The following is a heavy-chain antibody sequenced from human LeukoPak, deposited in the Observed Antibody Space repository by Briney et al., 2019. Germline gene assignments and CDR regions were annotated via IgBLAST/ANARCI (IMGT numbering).Heavy chain of an antibody. CDR1: GYTFTGYY. D-gene: IGHD3-3*01. J-gene: IGHJ4*02. CDR3: ARDGDDFWSGYYPEDY. CDR2: INPNSGGT. Sequence: ASVKVSCKASGYTFTGYYTHWVRQAPGQGLEWMGRINPNSGGTNYAQKFQGRVTMTRDTSISTAYMELSRLRSDDTAVYYCARDGDDFWSGYYPEDYWGQGTLVTVSS. V-gene: IGHV1-2*06.